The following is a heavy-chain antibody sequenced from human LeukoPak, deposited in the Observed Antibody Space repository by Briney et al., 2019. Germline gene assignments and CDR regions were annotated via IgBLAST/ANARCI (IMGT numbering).Heavy chain of an antibody. D-gene: IGHD2-2*01. CDR3: ARGGYHNYYYYYMDV. Sequence: ASVKVSCKASGYTFTGYYMHWVRQAPGQRLEWMGWINPNSGGTNYAQKFQGRVTMTRDTSISTAYMELSRLRSDDTAVYYCARGGYHNYYYYYMDVWGKGTTVTVSS. CDR2: INPNSGGT. J-gene: IGHJ6*03. CDR1: GYTFTGYY. V-gene: IGHV1-2*02.